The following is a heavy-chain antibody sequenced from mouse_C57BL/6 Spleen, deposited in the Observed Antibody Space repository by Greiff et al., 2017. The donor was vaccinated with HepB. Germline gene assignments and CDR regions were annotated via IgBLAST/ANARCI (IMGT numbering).Heavy chain of an antibody. CDR3: ARGELLRYAMDY. V-gene: IGHV1-7*01. CDR1: GYTFTSYW. CDR2: INPSSGYT. J-gene: IGHJ4*01. D-gene: IGHD1-1*01. Sequence: QVQLQQSGAELAKPGASVKLSCKASGYTFTSYWMHWVKQRPGQGLEWIGYINPSSGYTKYNQKFKDKATLTADKYSSTAYMQLSSLTYEDSAVYYCARGELLRYAMDYWGQGTSVTVSS.